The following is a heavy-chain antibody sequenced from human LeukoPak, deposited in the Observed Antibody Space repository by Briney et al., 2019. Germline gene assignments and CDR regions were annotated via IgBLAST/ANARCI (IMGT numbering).Heavy chain of an antibody. CDR2: ISWNSGYI. J-gene: IGHJ4*02. V-gene: IGHV3-9*01. Sequence: GRSLRLSCAASGFTFDNYAMHWVRQAPGKGLEWLSIISWNSGYIGYADSVKGRFTISRDNAKKSLDLQMSSLRAEDTAFYYCAKVRGTYSSGYFFDYWGQGTLVTVSS. D-gene: IGHD6-19*01. CDR3: AKVRGTYSSGYFFDY. CDR1: GFTFDNYA.